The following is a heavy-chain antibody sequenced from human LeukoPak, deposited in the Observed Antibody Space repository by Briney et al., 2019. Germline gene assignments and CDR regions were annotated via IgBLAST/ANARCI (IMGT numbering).Heavy chain of an antibody. V-gene: IGHV1-18*01. J-gene: IGHJ5*02. CDR3: ARGRAARLYNWFDP. D-gene: IGHD6-6*01. Sequence: ASVKVSCKASGYTFTSYGISWVRQAPGQGLEWMGWISAYNGNTNYAQKLQGRGTMTTDTSTGTAYMELRSLRSDDTAVYYCARGRAARLYNWFDPWGQGTLVTVSS. CDR1: GYTFTSYG. CDR2: ISAYNGNT.